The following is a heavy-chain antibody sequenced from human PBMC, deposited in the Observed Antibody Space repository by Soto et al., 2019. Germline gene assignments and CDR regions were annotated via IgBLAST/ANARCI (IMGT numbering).Heavy chain of an antibody. D-gene: IGHD6-13*01. CDR2: ISSSSRTT. J-gene: IGHJ2*01. V-gene: IGHV3-48*02. Sequence: EVQLVESGGGLVQPGGSPRLSCAASGFTFSSYSMNWVRQAPGKGLEWVSYISSSSRTTYYADSVKGRFTISRDSAKNSLYLQMNSLRDEDTAVYYCARYSSIWWYFDLWGRGTLVTVSP. CDR3: ARYSSIWWYFDL. CDR1: GFTFSSYS.